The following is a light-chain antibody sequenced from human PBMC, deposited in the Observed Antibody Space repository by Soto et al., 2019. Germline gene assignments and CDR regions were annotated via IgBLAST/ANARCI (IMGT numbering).Light chain of an antibody. Sequence: QLVLTQPPSVSGTPGQRVTISCSGSNSNIGSNYVFWYQQLPGAAPKLLIYRNSQRPSGVPDRFSGSKSGTSASLAISGLRSEYEGDYYCAGWEDSLNGVGFGGGTQLTVL. CDR3: AGWEDSLNGVG. CDR2: RNS. CDR1: NSNIGSNY. J-gene: IGLJ7*01. V-gene: IGLV1-47*01.